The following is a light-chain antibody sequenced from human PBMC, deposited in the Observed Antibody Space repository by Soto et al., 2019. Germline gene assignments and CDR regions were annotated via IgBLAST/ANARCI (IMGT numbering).Light chain of an antibody. J-gene: IGKJ2*01. Sequence: DIPMTLSPSTLSASVGHRITITWRASQSVNRRLAWFQQKPGKAPQLLIFDAASLESGVPSRVSGRGSETEYPLTISSLQPDDAATYYCHTQDSDALHTFGQGTKCEIK. CDR2: DAA. V-gene: IGKV1-5*01. CDR1: QSVNRR. CDR3: HTQDSDALHT.